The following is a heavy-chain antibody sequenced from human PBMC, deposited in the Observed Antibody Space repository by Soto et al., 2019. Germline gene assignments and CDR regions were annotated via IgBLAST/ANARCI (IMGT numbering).Heavy chain of an antibody. CDR2: ITHSGST. J-gene: IGHJ4*02. CDR3: ARGGYRSRPRGVDY. CDR1: GGSFSGYY. D-gene: IGHD6-13*01. V-gene: IGHV4-34*01. Sequence: SETLSLTCAVYGGSFSGYYWSWIRQPPGKGLEWIGEITHSGSTNYNPSLKSRVTISVDTSKNQFSLKLSPVTAADTAVYYCARGGYRSRPRGVDYWGQGTLVTVSS.